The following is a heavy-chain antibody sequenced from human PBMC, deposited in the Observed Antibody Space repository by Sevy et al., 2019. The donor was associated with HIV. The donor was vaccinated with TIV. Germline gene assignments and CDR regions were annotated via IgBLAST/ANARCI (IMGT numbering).Heavy chain of an antibody. J-gene: IGHJ4*02. CDR1: GASISNSNYY. CDR3: ARHTFGWYYFDS. D-gene: IGHD3-16*01. CDR2: VYYSGST. Sequence: SETLSLTCTVAGASISNSNYYWGWIRQPPGKGLEWIANVYYSGSTYYNPSLESRVTISVDTSKNQISLKLSSVTASDTAVYYCARHTFGWYYFDSWGQGTLVTVSS. V-gene: IGHV4-39*01.